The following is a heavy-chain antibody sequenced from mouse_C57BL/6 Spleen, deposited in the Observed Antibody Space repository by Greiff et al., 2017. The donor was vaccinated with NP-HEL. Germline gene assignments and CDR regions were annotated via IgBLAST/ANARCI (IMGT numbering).Heavy chain of an antibody. D-gene: IGHD2-1*01. CDR3: ARDLLFYAMDY. V-gene: IGHV5-17*01. CDR1: GFTFSDYG. J-gene: IGHJ4*01. CDR2: ISSGSSTI. Sequence: EVTLVESGGGLVKPGGSLKLSCAASGFTFSDYGMHWVRQAPEKGLEWVAYISSGSSTIYYADTVKGRFTISRDNAKNTLFLQMTSLRSEDTAMYYCARDLLFYAMDYWGQGTSVTVSS.